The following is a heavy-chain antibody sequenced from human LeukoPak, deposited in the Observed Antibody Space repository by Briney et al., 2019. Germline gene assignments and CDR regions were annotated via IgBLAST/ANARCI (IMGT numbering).Heavy chain of an antibody. Sequence: ASVKVSCKASGYTFTDYYLHWVRQAPGHGLEWMGWINPKTGFTKYAQNFQGRVTMTRDTSINTAYMEVSRLRSDDTAVFYCARDLAMYSPDLDYWGQGTLVTVSS. V-gene: IGHV1-2*02. CDR2: INPKTGFT. CDR3: ARDLAMYSPDLDY. J-gene: IGHJ4*02. CDR1: GYTFTDYY. D-gene: IGHD1-26*01.